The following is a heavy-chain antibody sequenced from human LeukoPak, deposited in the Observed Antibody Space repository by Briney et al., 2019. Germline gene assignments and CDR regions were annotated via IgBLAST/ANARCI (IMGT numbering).Heavy chain of an antibody. CDR1: GFTFSSYS. CDR3: ARDGLAAAGMTRAFDI. D-gene: IGHD6-13*01. J-gene: IGHJ3*02. V-gene: IGHV3-21*01. CDR2: ISSSSSYI. Sequence: KPGGSLRLSCAASGFTFSSYSMNWVRQAPGKGLEWVSSISSSSSYIYYADSVKGRFTISRDNAKNSLYLQMNSVRAEDTAAYYCARDGLAAAGMTRAFDIWGQGTMVTVSS.